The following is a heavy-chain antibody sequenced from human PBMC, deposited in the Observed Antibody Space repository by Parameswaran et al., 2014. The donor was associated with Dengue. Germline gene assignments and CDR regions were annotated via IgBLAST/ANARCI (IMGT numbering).Heavy chain of an antibody. Sequence: VRQAPGKGLEWVSVIYSGGSTYYADSVKGRFTISRDNSKNTLYLQMNSLRAEDTAVYYCARDHGSGTTPDYWGQGTLVTVSS. J-gene: IGHJ4*02. D-gene: IGHD3-10*01. CDR2: IYSGGST. V-gene: IGHV3-53*01. CDR3: ARDHGSGTTPDY.